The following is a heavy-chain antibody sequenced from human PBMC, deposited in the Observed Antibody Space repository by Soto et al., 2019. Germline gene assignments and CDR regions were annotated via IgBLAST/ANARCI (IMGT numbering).Heavy chain of an antibody. J-gene: IGHJ4*02. D-gene: IGHD3-10*01. Sequence: EVQLVESGGGLVKPGGSLRLSCAGSGFTFSDAWMNWVRQAPGKGLEWVGRIKRKIHGGTTDYAAPVKGRITISRDDSEKAVFLQMNTLKAKDAAVYYCATGGYYPDYWDRGTLVTVAS. CDR1: GFTFSDAW. CDR3: ATGGYYPDY. CDR2: IKRKIHGGTT. V-gene: IGHV3-15*01.